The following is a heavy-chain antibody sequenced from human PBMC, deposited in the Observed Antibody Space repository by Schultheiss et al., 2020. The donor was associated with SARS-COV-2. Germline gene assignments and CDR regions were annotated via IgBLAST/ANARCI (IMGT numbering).Heavy chain of an antibody. V-gene: IGHV4-61*01. CDR1: GDSISTGSYY. CDR2: IYYSGST. Sequence: SETLSLTCTVSGDSISTGSYYWSWIRQPPGKGLEWIGYIYYSGSTYYNPSLKSRVTISLDRSKNQFSLKLSSVTAADTAVYFCARGGRGVGGMDVWGQGTTVTVSS. D-gene: IGHD1-26*01. CDR3: ARGGRGVGGMDV. J-gene: IGHJ6*02.